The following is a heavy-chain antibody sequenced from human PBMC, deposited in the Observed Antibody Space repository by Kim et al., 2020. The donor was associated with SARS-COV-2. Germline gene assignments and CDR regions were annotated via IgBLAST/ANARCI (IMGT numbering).Heavy chain of an antibody. D-gene: IGHD2-21*02. Sequence: ASAKVSCKASGYAFSSYVMHWVRQGPGQRLEWLGWVNGNNGNTKQSPKFQGRVTLTRDAFADTAYMELSDLRSDDTAVYYCARPSDHDYYYGMDVWGQGT. CDR2: VNGNNGNT. V-gene: IGHV1-3*01. CDR1: GYAFSSYV. J-gene: IGHJ6*02. CDR3: ARPSDHDYYYGMDV.